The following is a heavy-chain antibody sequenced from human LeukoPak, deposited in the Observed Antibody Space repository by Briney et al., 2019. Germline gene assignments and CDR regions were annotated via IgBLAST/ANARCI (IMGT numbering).Heavy chain of an antibody. Sequence: GGSPRLSCAASGFTFSSYGMHWVRQAPGKGLEWVAFIRYDGSNKYYADSVKGRFTISRDNSKNTLYLQMNSLRAEDTAVYYWAKGWVITMVRGYYFDYWGQGTLVTVSS. D-gene: IGHD3-10*01. CDR1: GFTFSSYG. CDR3: AKGWVITMVRGYYFDY. CDR2: IRYDGSNK. V-gene: IGHV3-30*02. J-gene: IGHJ4*02.